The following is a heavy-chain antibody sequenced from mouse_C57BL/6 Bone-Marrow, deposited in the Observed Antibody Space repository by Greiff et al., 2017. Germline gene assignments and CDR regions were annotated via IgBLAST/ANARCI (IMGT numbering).Heavy chain of an antibody. D-gene: IGHD1-1*01. V-gene: IGHV1-54*01. CDR2: INPGSGGT. CDR3: ARPSITTVVADY. CDR1: GYAFTNYL. Sequence: VQLQQSGAELVRPGTSVKVSCKASGYAFTNYLIEWVKQRPGQGLEWIGVINPGSGGTNYNEKFKGKATLTADKSSSTAYMQLSSLTSEDSAVYFCARPSITTVVADYWGQGTTLTVSS. J-gene: IGHJ2*01.